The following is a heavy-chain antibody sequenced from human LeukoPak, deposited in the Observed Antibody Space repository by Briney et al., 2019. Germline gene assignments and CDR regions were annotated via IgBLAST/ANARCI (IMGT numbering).Heavy chain of an antibody. Sequence: GGSLRLSCAASGFTFNSYGMHWVRQAPGKGLEWVAIVWDDGSNKYYSDTVKGRFTISRDNSNNTLYLQMNSLRAEDTAVYYCARESGAVAGTGIDYWGQGTLVTVSS. CDR1: GFTFNSYG. V-gene: IGHV3-33*01. CDR3: ARESGAVAGTGIDY. D-gene: IGHD6-19*01. CDR2: VWDDGSNK. J-gene: IGHJ4*02.